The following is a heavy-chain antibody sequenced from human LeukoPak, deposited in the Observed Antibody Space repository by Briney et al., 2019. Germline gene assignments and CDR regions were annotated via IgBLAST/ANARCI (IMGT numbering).Heavy chain of an antibody. CDR1: GGTFSSYA. Sequence: SVNVSCKASGGTFSSYAISWVRQAPGQGLEWMGGIIPIFGTANYAQNFQGRVTITADESTSTAYMELSSLRSEDTAVYYCARGGGTVTTLFYDYWGQGTLVTVSS. V-gene: IGHV1-69*01. J-gene: IGHJ4*02. CDR3: ARGGGTVTTLFYDY. D-gene: IGHD4-17*01. CDR2: IIPIFGTA.